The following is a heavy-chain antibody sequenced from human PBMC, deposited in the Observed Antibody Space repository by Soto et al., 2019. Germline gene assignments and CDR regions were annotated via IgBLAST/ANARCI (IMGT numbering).Heavy chain of an antibody. D-gene: IGHD3-22*01. J-gene: IGHJ4*02. Sequence: QVQLVQSGAEVKKPGSSVKVSCKASGGTFSSYAISWVRQAPGQGLEWMGGIIPIFGTADYAQKFQGRVTITADESTSTGNMELSSLRSEDTAVYYCASHYDSSGYYSRGLDYWGQGTLVTVSS. CDR1: GGTFSSYA. CDR2: IIPIFGTA. V-gene: IGHV1-69*12. CDR3: ASHYDSSGYYSRGLDY.